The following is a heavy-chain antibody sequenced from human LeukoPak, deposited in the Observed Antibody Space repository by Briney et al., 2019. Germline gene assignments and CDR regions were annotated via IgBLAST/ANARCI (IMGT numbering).Heavy chain of an antibody. CDR1: GGSISSGGYS. CDR3: ARGVRSYYDSSRDAFDI. J-gene: IGHJ3*02. CDR2: IYHSGSA. V-gene: IGHV4-30-2*01. D-gene: IGHD3-22*01. Sequence: SQTLSLTCAVSGGSISSGGYSWSWIRQPPGKGLEWIGHIYHSGSAYYNPSLKSRVTISVDRSKNQFSLKLSSVTAADTAVYYCARGVRSYYDSSRDAFDIWGQGTMVTVSS.